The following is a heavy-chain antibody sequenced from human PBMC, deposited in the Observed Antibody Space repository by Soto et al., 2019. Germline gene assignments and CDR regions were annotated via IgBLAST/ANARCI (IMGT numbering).Heavy chain of an antibody. D-gene: IGHD6-6*01. CDR1: GFPFSSYE. V-gene: IGHV3-48*03. J-gene: IGHJ4*02. CDR3: AREVSFSSSPTGFDY. CDR2: ISSSGSTI. Sequence: GGSLSLSCAASGFPFSSYEMNWVRQAPGKGLEWVSYISSSGSTIYYADSVKGRFTISRDNAKNSLYLQMNSLRAEDTAVYYCAREVSFSSSPTGFDYWGQGTLVTVSS.